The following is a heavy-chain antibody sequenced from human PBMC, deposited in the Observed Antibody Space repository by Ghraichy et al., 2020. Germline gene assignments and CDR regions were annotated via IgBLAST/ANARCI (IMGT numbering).Heavy chain of an antibody. D-gene: IGHD2/OR15-2a*01. V-gene: IGHV2-5*02. Sequence: SGPTLVKPTQTLTLTCTFSGFSLSTSGVGVGWIRQPPGKALEWLALIYWDDDKRYSPSLKSRLTITKDTSKNQVVLTMTNMDPVDTATYYCAHIPAWFPNSVLLYRWGQGTLVTVSS. CDR2: IYWDDDK. CDR3: AHIPAWFPNSVLLYR. CDR1: GFSLSTSGVG. J-gene: IGHJ4*02.